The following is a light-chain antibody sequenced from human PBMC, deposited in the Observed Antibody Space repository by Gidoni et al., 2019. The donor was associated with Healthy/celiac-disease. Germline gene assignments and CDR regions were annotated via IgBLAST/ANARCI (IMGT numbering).Light chain of an antibody. Sequence: DSQMTQSPASLSASVGDRVTITCRASQSISSYLNWYQQTPGKDPKLLIYAASSLQSWVPLRCSGSGSLSVFLLTISSLHPADFATSYCHQSSRTPPKWTFGQGTQVE. CDR2: AAS. V-gene: IGKV1-39*01. J-gene: IGKJ1*01. CDR1: QSISSY. CDR3: HQSSRTPPKWT.